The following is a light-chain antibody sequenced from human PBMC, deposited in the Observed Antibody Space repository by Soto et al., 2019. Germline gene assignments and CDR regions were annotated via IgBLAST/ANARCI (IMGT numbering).Light chain of an antibody. CDR1: SSDVGSYNL. CDR3: CSYAGSSALYV. CDR2: EVS. Sequence: QSALTQPASVSESPGQSITISCSGTSSDVGSYNLVSWYQQHPGKAPKLMIYEVSKRPSGLSNRFSGSKSGNTASLTISGLQAEDEADYYCCSYAGSSALYVFGTGTKLTVL. V-gene: IGLV2-23*02. J-gene: IGLJ1*01.